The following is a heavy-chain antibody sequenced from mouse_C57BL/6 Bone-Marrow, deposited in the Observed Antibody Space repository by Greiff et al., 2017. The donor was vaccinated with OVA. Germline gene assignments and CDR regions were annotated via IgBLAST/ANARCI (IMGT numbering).Heavy chain of an antibody. CDR2: INPNYGTT. CDR1: GYSFTDYN. V-gene: IGHV1-39*01. J-gene: IGHJ4*01. Sequence: EVKLQESGPELVKPGASVKISCKASGYSFTDYNMNWVKQSNGKSLEWIGVINPNYGTTSYNQKFKGKATLTVDQSSSTAYMQLNSLTSEDSAVYYCARWLRRRAGYYAMDYWGQGTSVTVSS. CDR3: ARWLRRRAGYYAMDY. D-gene: IGHD2-2*01.